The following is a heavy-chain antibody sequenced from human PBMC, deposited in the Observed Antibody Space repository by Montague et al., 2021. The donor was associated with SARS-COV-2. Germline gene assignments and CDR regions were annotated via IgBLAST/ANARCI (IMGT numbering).Heavy chain of an antibody. CDR2: INHSGST. Sequence: TLSLTCAVYGGSFSGYYWSWIRQPPGKGLEWIGDINHSGSTNYNPSLKSRVSISVDTSKNQFSLKLSSVTAADTAVYYCARAKVDVTMMVVVMTGVEHYFDFWGQGTLVTVSS. J-gene: IGHJ4*02. D-gene: IGHD3-22*01. CDR3: ARAKVDVTMMVVVMTGVEHYFDF. CDR1: GGSFSGYY. V-gene: IGHV4-34*01.